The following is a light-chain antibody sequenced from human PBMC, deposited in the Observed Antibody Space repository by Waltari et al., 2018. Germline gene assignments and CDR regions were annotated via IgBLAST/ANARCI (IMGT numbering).Light chain of an antibody. J-gene: IGLJ2*01. V-gene: IGLV2-14*03. CDR3: NSYTTGGTVV. CDR2: DAT. Sequence: QSALTQPASVSGSPGQSITISCTGTSSDVGTYKFVSWYHQHPGKVPKLIIYDATDRPAGVSGRFSGSSHGNTASLTISGLQAEDEGDYYCNSYTTGGTVVFCGGTKLTGL. CDR1: SSDVGTYKF.